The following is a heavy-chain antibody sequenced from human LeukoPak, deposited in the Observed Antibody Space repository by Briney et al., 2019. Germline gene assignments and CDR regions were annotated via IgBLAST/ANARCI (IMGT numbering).Heavy chain of an antibody. V-gene: IGHV3-48*02. CDR3: ARDYYDRTGYHDAFDI. Sequence: GGSLRLSCAASGFTVSSNYMSWVRQAPGKGLEWVSYISSSSSTIYYADSVKGRFTISRDNPKNSLYLQMNSLRDEDTAVYYCARDYYDRTGYHDAFDIWGQGTMVTVSS. D-gene: IGHD3-22*01. CDR1: GFTVSSNY. CDR2: ISSSSSTI. J-gene: IGHJ3*02.